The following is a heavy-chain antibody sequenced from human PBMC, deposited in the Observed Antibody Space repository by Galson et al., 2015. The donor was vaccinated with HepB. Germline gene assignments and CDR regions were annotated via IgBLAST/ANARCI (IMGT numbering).Heavy chain of an antibody. D-gene: IGHD3-10*01. CDR2: IYSGGTT. V-gene: IGHV3-53*04. CDR1: GFTVSRIY. CDR3: ARDYYGSGSYPYEAFDI. Sequence: SLRLSCAASGFTVSRIYMSWVRQAPGKGLEWVSVIYSGGTTYYAESVKGRFTISRHNPKNTLYLQMNSLRAEDTAVYYCARDYYGSGSYPYEAFDIWGQGTMVTVSS. J-gene: IGHJ3*02.